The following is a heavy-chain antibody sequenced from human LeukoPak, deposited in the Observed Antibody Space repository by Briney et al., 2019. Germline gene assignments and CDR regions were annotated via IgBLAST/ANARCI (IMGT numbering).Heavy chain of an antibody. V-gene: IGHV1-69*13. J-gene: IGHJ6*03. CDR3: ARSLRYYYDSSGYDYYYYYYMDV. Sequence: ASVKVSCKASGYSSTNYGISWVRQAPGQGLEWMGGIIPIFGTANYAQKFQGRVTITADESTSTAYMELSSLRSEDTAVYYCARSLRYYYDSSGYDYYYYYYMDVWGKGTTVTISS. CDR1: GYSSTNYG. CDR2: IIPIFGTA. D-gene: IGHD3-22*01.